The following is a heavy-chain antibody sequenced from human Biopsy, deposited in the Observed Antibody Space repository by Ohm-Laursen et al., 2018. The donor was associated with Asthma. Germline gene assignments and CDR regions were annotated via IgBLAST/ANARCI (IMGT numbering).Heavy chain of an antibody. Sequence: SDTLSLTCTVSGGSITSYYWSWIRQPPGKALEWLGYIYHSGTTNYNPSLKSRVTISVDTSKNQFFLRLSSVTAADTAVYYCARGVVYGGDSYAEYFQHWGQGTLVTVSS. J-gene: IGHJ1*01. CDR2: IYHSGTT. V-gene: IGHV4-59*07. CDR3: ARGVVYGGDSYAEYFQH. CDR1: GGSITSYY. D-gene: IGHD4-23*01.